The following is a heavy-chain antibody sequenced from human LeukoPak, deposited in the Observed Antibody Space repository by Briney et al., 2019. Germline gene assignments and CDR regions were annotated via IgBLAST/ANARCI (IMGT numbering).Heavy chain of an antibody. D-gene: IGHD3-22*01. Sequence: SETLSLTCTVSGGSISSHYWSWIRQPPGKGLEWIGYIYYSGSTNYNPSLKSRVTISVDTSKNQFSLKLSSVTVADTAVYYCAREGIDSSGYYYNYWGQGTLVTVSS. CDR1: GGSISSHY. V-gene: IGHV4-59*11. CDR3: AREGIDSSGYYYNY. J-gene: IGHJ4*02. CDR2: IYYSGST.